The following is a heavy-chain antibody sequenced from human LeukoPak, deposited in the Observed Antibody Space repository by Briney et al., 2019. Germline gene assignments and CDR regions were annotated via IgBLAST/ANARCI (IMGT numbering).Heavy chain of an antibody. CDR2: IKQDGSEK. CDR3: ARDLGYSGYDWWFDY. V-gene: IGHV3-7*01. CDR1: GFTFSSYW. D-gene: IGHD5-12*01. Sequence: GGSLRLSCAASGFTFSSYWMSWVRQAPGKGLEWVANIKQDGSEKYYVDSVKGRFTISRDNAKNSLYLQMNSLRAEDTAVYYCARDLGYSGYDWWFDYWGQGTLVTVSS. J-gene: IGHJ4*02.